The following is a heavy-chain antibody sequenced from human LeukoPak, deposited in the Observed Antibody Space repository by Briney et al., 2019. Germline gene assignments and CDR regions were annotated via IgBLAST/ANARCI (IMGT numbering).Heavy chain of an antibody. Sequence: NPSETLSLTCAVHGGSFSGYYWSWIRQPPGKGLEWIGEINHSGSTNYNPSLKSRVTISVDTSKNQFSLKLSSVTAADTAVYYCARGVYDYVWGSYRYTASYYFDYWGQGTLVTVSS. CDR2: INHSGST. CDR3: ARGVYDYVWGSYRYTASYYFDY. CDR1: GGSFSGYY. J-gene: IGHJ4*02. V-gene: IGHV4-34*01. D-gene: IGHD3-16*02.